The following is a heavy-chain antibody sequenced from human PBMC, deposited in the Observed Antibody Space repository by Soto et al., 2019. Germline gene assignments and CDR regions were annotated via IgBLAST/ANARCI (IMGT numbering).Heavy chain of an antibody. CDR2: IYYSGST. CDR3: ARDLGYYKNWFDP. D-gene: IGHD3-9*01. J-gene: IGHJ5*02. Sequence: SETLSLTCTVSGGSISSYYCSWIRQPPGKGLEWIGYIYYSGSTNYNPSLKSRVTISVDTSKNQFSLRLSSVTAADTAVYYCARDLGYYKNWFDPWGQGTLVTVSS. CDR1: GGSISSYY. V-gene: IGHV4-59*01.